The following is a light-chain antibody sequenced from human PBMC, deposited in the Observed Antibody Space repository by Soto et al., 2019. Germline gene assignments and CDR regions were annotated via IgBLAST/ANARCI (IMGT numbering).Light chain of an antibody. Sequence: EIVLTQYPDTLSASPGERETLSCRASQSISRTLAWYQQKSGQPPRLLIYDASTRATGFPARFSGSGSVTEFTLPISSLQSEDVAVYYCQQYNNWPLTFGGGTTVEIK. V-gene: IGKV3D-15*01. CDR3: QQYNNWPLT. J-gene: IGKJ4*01. CDR1: QSISRT. CDR2: DAS.